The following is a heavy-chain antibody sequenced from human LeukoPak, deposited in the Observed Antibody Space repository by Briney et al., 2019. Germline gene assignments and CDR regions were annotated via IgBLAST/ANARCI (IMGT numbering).Heavy chain of an antibody. J-gene: IGHJ3*02. Sequence: PSETLSLTCTVSGGSISSGDYYWSWIRQPPGKGLEWIAYMYYSGSTYYNPSLKSRVTMSADTSKNQFSLKLSSVTAADTAVYYCARVGPFGYYYDSSGPHPHDAFDIWGQGTMVTVSS. CDR2: MYYSGST. V-gene: IGHV4-30-4*01. CDR3: ARVGPFGYYYDSSGPHPHDAFDI. D-gene: IGHD3-22*01. CDR1: GGSISSGDYY.